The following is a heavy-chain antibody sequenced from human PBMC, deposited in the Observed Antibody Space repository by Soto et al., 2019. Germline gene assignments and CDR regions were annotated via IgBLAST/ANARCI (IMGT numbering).Heavy chain of an antibody. D-gene: IGHD2-15*01. Sequence: GGSLRLPCAASGFTFSHAWMSWVRQAPGKGLEWVGRIKSKADGETKDYGAPVRGRFTISRDDAKDTLYLQMNSLRIEDTAVYYCCVVKRLDQYSTSGYWFDPWGPGTLVTVSS. V-gene: IGHV3-15*01. J-gene: IGHJ5*02. CDR3: CVVKRLDQYSTSGYWFDP. CDR1: GFTFSHAW. CDR2: IKSKADGETK.